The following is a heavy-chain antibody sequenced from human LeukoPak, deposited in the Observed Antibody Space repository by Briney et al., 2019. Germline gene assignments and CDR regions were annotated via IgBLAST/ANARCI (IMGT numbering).Heavy chain of an antibody. Sequence: ASVKVSCKASGYTFTSYDISWVRQAPGQGLEWMGWISAYNGNTNYAQKLQGRVTMTTDTSTSTAYMELRSLRSDDTAVYYCARGWGEYYDILTGYYKWVQYYFDYWGQGTLVTVSS. J-gene: IGHJ4*02. D-gene: IGHD3-9*01. CDR1: GYTFTSYD. CDR2: ISAYNGNT. V-gene: IGHV1-18*01. CDR3: ARGWGEYYDILTGYYKWVQYYFDY.